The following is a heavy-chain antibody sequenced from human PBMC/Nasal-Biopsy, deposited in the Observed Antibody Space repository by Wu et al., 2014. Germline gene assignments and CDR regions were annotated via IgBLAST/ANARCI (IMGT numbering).Heavy chain of an antibody. CDR1: GFNFRDFG. J-gene: IGHJ6*03. Sequence: LRLSCATLGFNFRDFGMHWVRQAPGKGLEWVGRMRSSANSFATAYAEAVQGRFTISRDNSNNTLYLQMNSLRVEDTAVYYCLANTQDSYHYMDVWGQRDHGHRLF. CDR2: MRSSANSFAT. V-gene: IGHV3-73*01. D-gene: IGHD5-12*01. CDR3: LANTQDSYHYMDV.